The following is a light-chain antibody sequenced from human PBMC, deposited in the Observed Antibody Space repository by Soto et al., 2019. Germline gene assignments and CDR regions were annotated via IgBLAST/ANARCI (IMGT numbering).Light chain of an antibody. V-gene: IGKV3-11*01. CDR2: DAS. J-gene: IGKJ1*01. CDR3: QKRSDWPRT. CDR1: QSVNNY. Sequence: EIVLTQSPATLSFSPGERATLSCRASQSVNNYLAWYQQKPGQAPRLLIYDASKRATGVPARFSGSGSGTDFTLTISSLESEDFAVYFCQKRSDWPRTFGQGTKVEFK.